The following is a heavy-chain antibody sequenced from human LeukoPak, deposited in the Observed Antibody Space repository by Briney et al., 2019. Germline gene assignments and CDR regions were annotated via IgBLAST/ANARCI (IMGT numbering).Heavy chain of an antibody. V-gene: IGHV3-30*18. CDR1: GNTFSNYA. Sequence: GGSLRLSCAGSGNTFSNYAMHWVRQAPGKGLEWVAVISNDGSNKYYADSVKGRFTISRDDSKNTVYLQMNSLRAEDTAVFYCAKDLGTGGYFDYWGQGTLVTVSS. J-gene: IGHJ4*02. CDR3: AKDLGTGGYFDY. CDR2: ISNDGSNK. D-gene: IGHD3-16*01.